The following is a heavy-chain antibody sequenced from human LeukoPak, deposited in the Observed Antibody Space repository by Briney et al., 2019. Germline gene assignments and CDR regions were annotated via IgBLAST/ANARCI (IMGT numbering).Heavy chain of an antibody. CDR2: IKYDGSTS. CDR3: ARHATWAFDS. CDR1: GFTFTTYW. Sequence: GGSLRLSCEASGFTFTTYWIHWVRQGPGKGLVWVSRIKYDGSTSNYADSVKGRFTISRDNAKNTVYLQMNNLRAEDTALYYCARHATWAFDSWGQGTLVTVSS. D-gene: IGHD7-27*01. J-gene: IGHJ4*02. V-gene: IGHV3-74*01.